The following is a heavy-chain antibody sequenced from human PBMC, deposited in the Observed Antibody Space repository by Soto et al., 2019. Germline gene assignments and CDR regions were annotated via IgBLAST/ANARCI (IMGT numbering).Heavy chain of an antibody. V-gene: IGHV3-30-3*01. J-gene: IGHJ6*02. CDR2: ISYDGSNK. Sequence: QVQLVESGGGVVQPGRSLRLSCAASGFTFSSYAMHWVRQAPGKGLEWVAVISYDGSNKYYADSVKGRFTISRDNSKNTLYLQMNSLRAEDTAVYYCATLRGGSGSYFHYYYGMDVWGQGTTVTVSS. CDR3: ATLRGGSGSYFHYYYGMDV. CDR1: GFTFSSYA. D-gene: IGHD3-10*01.